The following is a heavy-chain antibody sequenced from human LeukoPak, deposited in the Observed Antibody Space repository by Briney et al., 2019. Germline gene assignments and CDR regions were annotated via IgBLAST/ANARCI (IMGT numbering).Heavy chain of an antibody. J-gene: IGHJ3*02. V-gene: IGHV3-48*04. CDR1: GFTFSSYS. CDR2: ISSSGSTI. CDR3: ARGGSGYSLDAFDI. D-gene: IGHD6-19*01. Sequence: PGGSLRPSCAASGFTFSSYSMNWVRQAPGKGLEWVSYISSSGSTIYYADSVRGRFTISRDNAKTSLYLQMNSLRAEDTAVYYCARGGSGYSLDAFDIWGQGTMVTVSS.